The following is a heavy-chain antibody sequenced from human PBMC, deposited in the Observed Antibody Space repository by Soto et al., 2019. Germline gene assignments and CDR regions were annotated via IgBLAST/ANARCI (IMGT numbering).Heavy chain of an antibody. CDR2: ISSRSDI. V-gene: IGHV3-21*04. D-gene: IGHD5-12*01. CDR1: GVTLSIYS. Sequence: WCSLGIGSVWSGVTLSIYSINLFRQAPGKGLEWVSSISSRSDIYYADSVKGRFTISRDNAKNSVSLQMNSLGAADTAVYYCAKTNGYPYYFDYWGQGPLGTL. J-gene: IGHJ4*02. CDR3: AKTNGYPYYFDY.